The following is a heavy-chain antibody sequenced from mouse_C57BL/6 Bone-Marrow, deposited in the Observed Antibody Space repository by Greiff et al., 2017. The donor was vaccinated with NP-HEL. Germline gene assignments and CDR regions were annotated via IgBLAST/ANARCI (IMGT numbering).Heavy chain of an antibody. V-gene: IGHV1-4*01. D-gene: IGHD2-2*01. CDR3: ARGLPHWYFDV. CDR1: GYTFTSYT. J-gene: IGHJ1*03. CDR2: INPSSGYT. Sequence: QLQQSGAELARPGASVKMSCKASGYTFTSYTMHWVKQRPGQGLEWIGYINPSSGYTKYNQKFKDKATLTADKSSSTAYMQLSSLTSEDSAVYYCARGLPHWYFDVWGTGTTVTVSS.